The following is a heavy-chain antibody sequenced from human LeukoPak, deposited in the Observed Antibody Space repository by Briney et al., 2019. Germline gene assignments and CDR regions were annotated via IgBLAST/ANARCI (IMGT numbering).Heavy chain of an antibody. CDR3: AREARFLEWLLHYYYYGMDV. CDR2: LSSSGSTI. CDR1: GFTFSDYY. Sequence: GGSLRLSCAASGFTFSDYYMSWIRQAPGKGLEWVSYLSSSGSTIYYADSVKGRFTISRDNAKNSLYLQMNSLRAEDTAVYYCAREARFLEWLLHYYYYGMDVWGQGTTVTVSS. D-gene: IGHD3-3*01. V-gene: IGHV3-11*01. J-gene: IGHJ6*02.